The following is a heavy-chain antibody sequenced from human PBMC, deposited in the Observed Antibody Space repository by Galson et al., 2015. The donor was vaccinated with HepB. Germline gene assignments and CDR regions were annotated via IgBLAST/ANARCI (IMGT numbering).Heavy chain of an antibody. V-gene: IGHV3-73*01. CDR1: GFTFSGSA. CDR3: TSGYDYVWGSYRLDY. J-gene: IGHJ4*02. CDR2: IRSKANSYAA. Sequence: SLRLSCAASGFTFSGSAMHWVRQASGKGLEWVGRIRSKANSYAAAYAASVKGRFTISRDDSKNTAYLQMNSLKTEDTAVYYCTSGYDYVWGSYRLDYWGQGTLVTVSS. D-gene: IGHD3-16*02.